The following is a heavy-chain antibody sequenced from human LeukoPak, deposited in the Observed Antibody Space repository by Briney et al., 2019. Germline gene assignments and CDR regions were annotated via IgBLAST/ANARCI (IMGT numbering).Heavy chain of an antibody. CDR3: AKVCIAARPLDTGFDY. D-gene: IGHD6-6*01. Sequence: GGSLRLSCAASGFTCSSYGMSRVQQAPGKGQEWGSVISGSGDSTYYADSVEGRFTVSRDNNKNPLYLQMNSLRAEDTAVYYCAKVCIAARPLDTGFDYWGQGALVTVSS. J-gene: IGHJ4*02. CDR1: GFTCSSYG. CDR2: ISGSGDST. V-gene: IGHV3-23*01.